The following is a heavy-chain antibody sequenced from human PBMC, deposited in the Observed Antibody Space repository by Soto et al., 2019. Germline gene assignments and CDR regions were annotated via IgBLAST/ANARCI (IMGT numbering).Heavy chain of an antibody. J-gene: IGHJ6*02. CDR2: IIPIFGTA. D-gene: IGHD3-10*01. CDR3: ARDGVTYYYGSGSFYYYGMDV. CDR1: GGTFSSYA. Sequence: ASVKVSCKASGGTFSSYAISWVRQAPGQGLEWMGGIIPIFGTANYAQKFQGRVTITADESTSTAYMELSSLRSEDTAVYYCARDGVTYYYGSGSFYYYGMDVWGQGTTVTVSS. V-gene: IGHV1-69*13.